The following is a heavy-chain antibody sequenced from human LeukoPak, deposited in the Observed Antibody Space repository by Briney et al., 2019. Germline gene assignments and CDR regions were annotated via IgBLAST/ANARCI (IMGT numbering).Heavy chain of an antibody. CDR3: ARDLAVAGTADY. Sequence: ASVKVSCKASGYTFTSYYMHWVRQAPGQGLEWMGIINPSGGSTSYAQKFQGRVTMTRDTSTSTAYMELRSLRPDDTAVYYCARDLAVAGTADYWGQGTLVTVSS. J-gene: IGHJ4*02. CDR1: GYTFTSYY. CDR2: INPSGGST. D-gene: IGHD6-19*01. V-gene: IGHV1-46*01.